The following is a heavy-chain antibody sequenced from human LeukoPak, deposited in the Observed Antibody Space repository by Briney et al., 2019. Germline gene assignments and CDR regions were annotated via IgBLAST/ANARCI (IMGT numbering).Heavy chain of an antibody. J-gene: IGHJ4*02. Sequence: GGSLRLSCAAPGFTFSSYAMHWVRQAPGKGLEWVAVISYDGSNKYYADSVKGRFTISRDNSKNTLYLQMNSLRAEDTAVYYCARFDGIVGAYFDYWGQGTLVTVSS. CDR3: ARFDGIVGAYFDY. CDR2: ISYDGSNK. D-gene: IGHD1-26*01. CDR1: GFTFSSYA. V-gene: IGHV3-30*04.